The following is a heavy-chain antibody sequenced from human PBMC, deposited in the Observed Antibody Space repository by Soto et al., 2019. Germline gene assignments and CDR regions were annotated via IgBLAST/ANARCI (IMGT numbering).Heavy chain of an antibody. CDR1: GYSFTSYW. J-gene: IGHJ6*03. CDR2: IYPGESDT. D-gene: IGHD2-2*01. CDR3: ASHELYIVVVPAAPTYYYYYYMDV. V-gene: IGHV5-51*01. Sequence: GESLKISCKGSGYSFTSYWIGWVRQMPGKGLEWMGIIYPGESDTRNSPSFQSQVTISADKSISTAYLQWSSLKASDTAMYYCASHELYIVVVPAAPTYYYYYYMDVWGKGTTVTVSS.